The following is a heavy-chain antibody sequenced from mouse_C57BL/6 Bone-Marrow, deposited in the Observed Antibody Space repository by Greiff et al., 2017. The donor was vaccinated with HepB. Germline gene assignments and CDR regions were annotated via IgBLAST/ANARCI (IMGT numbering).Heavy chain of an antibody. CDR1: GFSFNTYA. CDR3: VRDYYGSSWYFDV. J-gene: IGHJ1*03. D-gene: IGHD1-1*01. CDR2: IRSKSNNYAT. Sequence: EVQVVESGGGLVQPKGSLKLSCAASGFSFNTYAMNWVRQAPGKGLEWVARIRSKSNNYATYYADSVKDRFTISRDDSESMLYLQMNNLKTEDTAMYYCVRDYYGSSWYFDVWGTGTTVTVSS. V-gene: IGHV10-1*01.